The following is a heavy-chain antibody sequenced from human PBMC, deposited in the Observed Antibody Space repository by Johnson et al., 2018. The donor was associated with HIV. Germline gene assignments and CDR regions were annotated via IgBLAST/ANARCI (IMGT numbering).Heavy chain of an antibody. J-gene: IGHJ3*02. CDR3: AKERSGSYSGADAFDI. CDR1: GFTFDDYA. V-gene: IGHV3-9*01. Sequence: VLLVESGGGLVQPGRSLRLSCAASGFTFDDYAMHWVRQAPGKGLEWVSGINWNGGSTGYADSVKGRFTISRDNAKNSLYLQMNSLRAEDTAVYYCAKERSGSYSGADAFDIWGQGTMVTVYS. CDR2: INWNGGST. D-gene: IGHD1-26*01.